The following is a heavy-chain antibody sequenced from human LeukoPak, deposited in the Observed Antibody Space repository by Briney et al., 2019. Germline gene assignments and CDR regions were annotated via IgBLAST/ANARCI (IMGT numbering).Heavy chain of an antibody. Sequence: PGGSLRLSCAVSGFTFSNYGMHWVRQAPGKGLEWVTFIQYDGDHKYYADSVKGRFTISRDNSKNTLSLQMNGLRDEDTAVYYCAKECPDGPGSYRRNYYYHMDVWGKGTTVTVSS. CDR1: GFTFSNYG. CDR2: IQYDGDHK. CDR3: AKECPDGPGSYRRNYYYHMDV. J-gene: IGHJ6*03. D-gene: IGHD3-10*01. V-gene: IGHV3-30*02.